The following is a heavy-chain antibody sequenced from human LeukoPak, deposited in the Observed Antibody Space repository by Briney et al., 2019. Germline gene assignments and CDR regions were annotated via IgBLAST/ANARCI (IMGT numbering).Heavy chain of an antibody. D-gene: IGHD3-10*01. CDR1: GASINSHY. Sequence: PSETLSLTCTVSGASINSHYWSWIRQPAGKGLEWIGRIYISGSTNYNSSLQSRVTMSVDTSKNQFSLKLSSVTAADTAVYYCAREDYYGSGRIGYWGQGTLVTVSS. J-gene: IGHJ4*02. V-gene: IGHV4-4*07. CDR3: AREDYYGSGRIGY. CDR2: IYISGST.